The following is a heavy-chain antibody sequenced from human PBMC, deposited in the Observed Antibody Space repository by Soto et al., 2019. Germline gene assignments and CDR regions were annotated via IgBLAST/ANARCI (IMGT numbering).Heavy chain of an antibody. CDR1: GYSFTNYW. CDR3: ARHQYYYDSSGPTGYYYGMDV. Sequence: PGESLKISCKGSGYSFTNYWIGWVRQMPGKGLEWMGIIYPGDSDTRYSPSFQGQVTISADKSISTAYLQWSSLKASDTAMYYCARHQYYYDSSGPTGYYYGMDVWGQGTTVTVSS. CDR2: IYPGDSDT. V-gene: IGHV5-51*01. D-gene: IGHD3-22*01. J-gene: IGHJ6*02.